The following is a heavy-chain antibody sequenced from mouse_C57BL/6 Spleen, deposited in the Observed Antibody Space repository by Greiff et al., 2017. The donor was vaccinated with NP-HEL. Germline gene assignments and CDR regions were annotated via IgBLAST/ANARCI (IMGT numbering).Heavy chain of an antibody. D-gene: IGHD1-1*01. CDR3: ARDYYGSPDY. V-gene: IGHV1-7*01. CDR2: INPSSGYT. Sequence: QVHVKQSGAELAKPGASVKLSCKASGYTFTSYWMHWVKQRPGQGLEWIGYINPSSGYTKYNQKFKDKATLTADKSSSTAYMQLSSLTYEVSAVYYCARDYYGSPDYWGQGTTLTVSS. CDR1: GYTFTSYW. J-gene: IGHJ2*01.